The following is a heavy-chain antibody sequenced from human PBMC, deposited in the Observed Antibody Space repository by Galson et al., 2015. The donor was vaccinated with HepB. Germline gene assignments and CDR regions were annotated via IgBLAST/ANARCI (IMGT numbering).Heavy chain of an antibody. V-gene: IGHV1-8*01. CDR3: ARGFTPYCTNGVCYSDY. D-gene: IGHD2-8*01. CDR2: MNPNSGNT. CDR1: GYTFTSYD. J-gene: IGHJ4*02. Sequence: VKVSCKASGYTFTSYDINWVRQATGQGLEWMGWMNPNSGNTGYAQKFQGRVTMTRNTSISTAYMELSSLRSEDTAVYYCARGFTPYCTNGVCYSDYWGQGTLVTVSS.